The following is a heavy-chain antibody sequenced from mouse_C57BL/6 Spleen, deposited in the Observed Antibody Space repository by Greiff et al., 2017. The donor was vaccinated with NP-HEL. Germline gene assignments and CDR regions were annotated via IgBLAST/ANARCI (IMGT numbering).Heavy chain of an antibody. J-gene: IGHJ2*01. V-gene: IGHV1-69*01. CDR2: IDPSDSYT. CDR3: ARGALDY. CDR1: GYTFTSYW. Sequence: QVQLQQSGAELVMPGASVKLSCKASGYTFTSYWMHWVKQRPGQGLEWIGEIDPSDSYTNYNQKFKGKSTLTVDKSSSTAYMQLSSLTSEDSAVYYCARGALDYWGQSTTLTVSS.